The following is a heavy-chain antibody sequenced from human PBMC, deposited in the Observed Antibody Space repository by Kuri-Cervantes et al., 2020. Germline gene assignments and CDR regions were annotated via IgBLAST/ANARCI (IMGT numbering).Heavy chain of an antibody. CDR2: IYTSGST. J-gene: IGHJ6*03. V-gene: IGHV4-4*07. D-gene: IGHD3-10*01. CDR1: GFTFSSYA. Sequence: ESLKISCAASGFTFSSYAMSWVRQAPGKGLEWIGRIYTSGSTNYNPSLKSRVTISVDKSKNQFSLKLSSVTAADTAVYYCARGPGVWFGETGYYYYYMDVWGKGTTVTVSS. CDR3: ARGPGVWFGETGYYYYYMDV.